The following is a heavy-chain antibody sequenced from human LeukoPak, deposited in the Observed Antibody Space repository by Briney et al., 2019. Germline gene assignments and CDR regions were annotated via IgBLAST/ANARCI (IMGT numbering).Heavy chain of an antibody. Sequence: SGGSLRLSCAAPGFTFSSYSMNWVRQAPGKGLEWVSYISSSSSTIYYADSVKGRFTISRDNAKNSLYLQMNSLRAEDTAVYYCAKEPRWELLHSFDIWGQGTMVTVSS. CDR1: GFTFSSYS. CDR2: ISSSSSTI. CDR3: AKEPRWELLHSFDI. V-gene: IGHV3-48*01. J-gene: IGHJ3*02. D-gene: IGHD1-26*01.